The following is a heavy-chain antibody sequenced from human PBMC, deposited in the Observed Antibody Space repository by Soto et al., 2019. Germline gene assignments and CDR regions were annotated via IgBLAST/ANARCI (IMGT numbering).Heavy chain of an antibody. CDR2: IWYDGSNK. V-gene: IGHV3-33*01. CDR3: ARDGGYYYYYYMDV. Sequence: GGSLRLSCAASGFTFSSYGMHWVRQAPGKGLEWVAVIWYDGSNKYYADSVKGRFTISRDNSKNTLYLQMNSLRAEDTAVYYCARDGGYYYYYYMDVWGKGTTVTVSS. CDR1: GFTFSSYG. J-gene: IGHJ6*03.